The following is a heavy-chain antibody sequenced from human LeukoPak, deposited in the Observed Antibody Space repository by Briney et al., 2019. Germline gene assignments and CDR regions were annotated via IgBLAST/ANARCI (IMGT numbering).Heavy chain of an antibody. CDR3: ARVGGSRRGMDV. D-gene: IGHD1-26*01. Sequence: SETLSLTCTVSGGSISSYYWSWIRQPPGKGLEWIGYIYYSGSTNYNPSLKSRVTISVDTSKNQFSLKLNSVTAADTAVYYCARVGGSRRGMDVWGQGTTVTVSS. CDR1: GGSISSYY. CDR2: IYYSGST. V-gene: IGHV4-59*01. J-gene: IGHJ6*02.